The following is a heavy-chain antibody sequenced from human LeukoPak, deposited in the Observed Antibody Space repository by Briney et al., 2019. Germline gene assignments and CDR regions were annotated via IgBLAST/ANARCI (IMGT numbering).Heavy chain of an antibody. CDR3: ARQVRRVTARAPSYYMDV. D-gene: IGHD2-21*02. J-gene: IGHJ6*03. Sequence: KGGESLQISCKGSGSSFTSYWIGWVRQMPGKGLEWMGIIYPGDSDTRYSPSFQGQVTISADKSISTAYLQWSSLKASDTAMYYCARQVRRVTARAPSYYMDVWGKGTTVTVSS. CDR2: IYPGDSDT. V-gene: IGHV5-51*01. CDR1: GSSFTSYW.